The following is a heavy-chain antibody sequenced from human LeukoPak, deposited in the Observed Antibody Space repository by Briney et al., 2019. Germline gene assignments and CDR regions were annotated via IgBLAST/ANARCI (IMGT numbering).Heavy chain of an antibody. CDR2: FSGASGNT. CDR1: GFTFSSSV. Sequence: GGSLRLSCAASGFTFSSSVMSWVRQAPGKGLEWISTFSGASGNTYYAASVRGRFTISRDNSKNTLFLQMNSLRAEDTAVYYCAKRATGGLYYFDYWGQGILVTVSS. V-gene: IGHV3-23*01. J-gene: IGHJ4*02. CDR3: AKRATGGLYYFDY. D-gene: IGHD7-27*01.